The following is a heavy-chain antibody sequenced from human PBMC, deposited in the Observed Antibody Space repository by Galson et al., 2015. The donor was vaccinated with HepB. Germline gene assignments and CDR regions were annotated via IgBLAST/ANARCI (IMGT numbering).Heavy chain of an antibody. J-gene: IGHJ4*02. CDR3: TTVDSGSYQDFDY. D-gene: IGHD1-26*01. CDR2: IKSKTDGGTT. CDR1: GFTFSNAW. V-gene: IGHV3-15*01. Sequence: SLRLYCAAYGFTFSNAWMSWARQAPGKGLEWVGRIKSKTDGGTTDYAAPVKGRFTISRDDSKNTLYLQMNSLKTEDTAVYYCTTVDSGSYQDFDYWGQGTLVTVSS.